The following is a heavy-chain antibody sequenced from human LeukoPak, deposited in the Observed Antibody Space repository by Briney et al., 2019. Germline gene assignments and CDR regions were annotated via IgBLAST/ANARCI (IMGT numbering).Heavy chain of an antibody. CDR2: IWYDGSNE. V-gene: IGHV3-33*08. CDR3: ARAGGYSYGSLYYFDY. CDR1: GFTFSNAW. J-gene: IGHJ4*02. D-gene: IGHD5-18*01. Sequence: GGSLRLSCAASGFTFSNAWMSWVRQAPGKGLEWVAVIWYDGSNEYYADSVKGRFTISRDNSKNTLYLQMNSLRVEDTAVYYCARAGGYSYGSLYYFDYWGQGTLVTVSS.